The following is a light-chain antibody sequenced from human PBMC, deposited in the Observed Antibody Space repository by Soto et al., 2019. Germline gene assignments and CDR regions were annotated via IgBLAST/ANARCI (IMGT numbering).Light chain of an antibody. CDR1: QSISAW. Sequence: DIQMTQSPSTLSASVGDGVSITCRASQSISAWLAWYQQRPGKAPKLLLYKASSLQSGVSSRFSGSGSGTEFTLTISSLQPEDSATYYCQQYDNYPWTFGQGTKLEIK. CDR2: KAS. V-gene: IGKV1-5*03. CDR3: QQYDNYPWT. J-gene: IGKJ1*01.